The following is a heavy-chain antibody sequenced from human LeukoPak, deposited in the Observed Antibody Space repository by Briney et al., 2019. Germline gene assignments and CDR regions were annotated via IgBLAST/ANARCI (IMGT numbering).Heavy chain of an antibody. V-gene: IGHV3-20*04. CDR3: ARNGALDAFDI. J-gene: IGHJ3*02. CDR2: INWNGGST. D-gene: IGHD2-8*01. Sequence: GGPLRLSCAASGFTFDDYGISWVRQAPGKGLEWVSGINWNGGSTGYADSVKGRFTISRDNAKNSLYLQMNSLRAEDTALYYCARNGALDAFDIWGQGTMVTVSS. CDR1: GFTFDDYG.